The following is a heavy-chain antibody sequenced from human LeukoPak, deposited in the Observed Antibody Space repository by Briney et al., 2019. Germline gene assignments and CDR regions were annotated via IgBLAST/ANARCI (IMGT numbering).Heavy chain of an antibody. V-gene: IGHV1-8*01. J-gene: IGHJ4*02. CDR1: GYTFTSYD. CDR2: MNPNSGNT. D-gene: IGHD3-10*01. CDR3: ARGQYGSGSTDFDY. Sequence: ASVKVSCKASGYTFTSYDINWVRQATGQGLEWMGWMNPNSGNTGYALKFQGRVTMTRNTSISTAYMELSSLRSEDTAVYYCARGQYGSGSTDFDYWGQGTLVTVSS.